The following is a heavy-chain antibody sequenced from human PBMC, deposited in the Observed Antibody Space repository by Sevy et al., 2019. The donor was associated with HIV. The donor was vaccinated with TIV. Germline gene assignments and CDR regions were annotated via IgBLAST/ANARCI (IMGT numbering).Heavy chain of an antibody. V-gene: IGHV1-69*06. Sequence: ASVKVSCKASGGTFDTYTISWLRQAPGQGLEWMGGVIPFFGSANYAQKFQGRLTITADKSTSTAYVELGSLRSEDSAVYYCARDRDVTFGGGDAFDIWGPGTMVTVSS. D-gene: IGHD3-16*01. J-gene: IGHJ3*02. CDR2: VIPFFGSA. CDR3: ARDRDVTFGGGDAFDI. CDR1: GGTFDTYT.